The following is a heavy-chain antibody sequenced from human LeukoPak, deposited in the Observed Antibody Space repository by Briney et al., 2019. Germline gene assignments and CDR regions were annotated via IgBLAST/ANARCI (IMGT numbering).Heavy chain of an antibody. CDR2: FDPEDGET. CDR1: GYTLTELS. J-gene: IGHJ4*02. D-gene: IGHD6-19*01. CDR3: ATMPVGTGIAVAGDYYFDY. V-gene: IGHV1-24*01. Sequence: ASVKVSCKVSGYTLTELSMHWVRQAPGKGLEWMGGFDPEDGETIYAQKFQGRVTMTEDTSTDTAYMELSSLRSEDTAVYYCATMPVGTGIAVAGDYYFDYWGQGTLVTVSS.